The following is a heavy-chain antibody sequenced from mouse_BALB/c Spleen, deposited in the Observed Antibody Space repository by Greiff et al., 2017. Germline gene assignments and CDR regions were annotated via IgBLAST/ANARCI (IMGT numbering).Heavy chain of an antibody. D-gene: IGHD2-14*01. CDR2: ISSGGST. CDR1: GFTFSSYA. CDR3: ARMYAWFAY. J-gene: IGHJ3*01. V-gene: IGHV5-6-5*01. Sequence: DVMLVESGGGLVKPGGSLKLSCAASGFTFSSYAMSWVRQTPEKRLEWVASISSGGSTYYPDSVKGRFTISRDNARNILYLQMSSLRSEDTAMYYCARMYAWFAYWGQGTLVTVSA.